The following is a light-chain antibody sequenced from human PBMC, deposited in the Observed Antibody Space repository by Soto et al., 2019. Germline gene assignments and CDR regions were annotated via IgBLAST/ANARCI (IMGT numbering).Light chain of an antibody. CDR1: QSISSSY. J-gene: IGKJ1*01. V-gene: IGKV3-20*01. CDR2: SAS. Sequence: EVVLTQSPGTLSFSPGDRATLSCGASQSISSSYLAWYQQKPGQAPRLLIYSASSRATGIPDRFSGSGSGTDFTLTISRLEPEDFTMYYCQQYGSSRTFGQGTKVEFK. CDR3: QQYGSSRT.